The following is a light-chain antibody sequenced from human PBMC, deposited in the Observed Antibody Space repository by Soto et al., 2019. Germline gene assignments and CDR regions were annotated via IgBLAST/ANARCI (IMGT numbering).Light chain of an antibody. CDR2: GAS. V-gene: IGKV1-6*01. J-gene: IGKJ2*01. Sequence: AIQMTQSPSSLSASVGDRVTITCRASQDIRKDLAWYQQKPGKAPQILIYGASILQTGVASRFSGSGSATDFTLTISSLQPEDSAAYYCLQDYNYPFTFGQGTKLDIK. CDR3: LQDYNYPFT. CDR1: QDIRKD.